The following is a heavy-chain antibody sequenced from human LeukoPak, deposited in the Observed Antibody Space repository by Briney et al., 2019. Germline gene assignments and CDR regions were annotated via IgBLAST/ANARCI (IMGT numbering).Heavy chain of an antibody. V-gene: IGHV3-74*01. CDR1: GFTFSNFW. J-gene: IGHJ4*02. D-gene: IGHD2-21*02. CDR2: IKSDGSRT. Sequence: GGSLRLSCAASGFTFSNFWMHWVRQAPGEGLVWVSRIKSDGSRTDYADAVKGRFTISRDNAKNMVYLQMNSLRAEDTAVYYCARVRTYCGGDCYLNFDYWGPGSLLTVSS. CDR3: ARVRTYCGGDCYLNFDY.